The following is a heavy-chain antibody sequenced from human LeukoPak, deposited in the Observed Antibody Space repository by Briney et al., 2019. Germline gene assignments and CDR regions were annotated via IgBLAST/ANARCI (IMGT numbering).Heavy chain of an antibody. CDR3: ARAKRETSTRPWTSGMDV. CDR1: GFTLSDYD. CDR2: LGSAGDK. Sequence: GGSLRLSCAASGFTLSDYDIHWVRQPIGKGLYWVSGLGSAGDKYHAGSERGRFTISREDAENSVYLQMNGLRPEDTAIYYCARAKRETSTRPWTSGMDVWGQGTRVTVSS. J-gene: IGHJ6*02. D-gene: IGHD3/OR15-3a*01. V-gene: IGHV3-13*01.